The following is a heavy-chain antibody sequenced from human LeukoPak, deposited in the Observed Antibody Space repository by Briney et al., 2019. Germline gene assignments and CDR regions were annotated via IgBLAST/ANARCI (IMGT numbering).Heavy chain of an antibody. CDR2: INPNSGGT. V-gene: IGHV1-2*02. CDR1: GYTFTGYY. D-gene: IGHD4-11*01. J-gene: IGHJ4*02. Sequence: ASVKVSCKASGYTFTGYYMHWVRQAPGQGLEWMGWINPNSGGTNYAQKFQGRVTMTRDTSISTAYMELSRLRSDDTAVYNCASESTVLSWSDYWGQGTLVTVSS. CDR3: ASESTVLSWSDY.